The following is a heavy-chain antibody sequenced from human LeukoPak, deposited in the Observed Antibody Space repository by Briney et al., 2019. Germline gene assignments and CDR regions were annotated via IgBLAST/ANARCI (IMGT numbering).Heavy chain of an antibody. Sequence: PRGSLRLSCAASGFTFSSYSMNWVRQAPGKGLEWVSSISSSSSCIYYADSVKGRFTISRDNAKNSLYLQMNSLRAEDTAVYYCARDGDYYGSGSYYPLDYWGQGTLVTVSS. CDR2: ISSSSSCI. CDR1: GFTFSSYS. CDR3: ARDGDYYGSGSYYPLDY. J-gene: IGHJ4*02. V-gene: IGHV3-21*01. D-gene: IGHD3-10*01.